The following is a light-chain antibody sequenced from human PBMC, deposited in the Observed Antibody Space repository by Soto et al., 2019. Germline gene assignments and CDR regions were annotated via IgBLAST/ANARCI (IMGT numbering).Light chain of an antibody. Sequence: DIQMTQSPSTLSASIGDRVTITCRASQSISNYLAWYQQKPGEAPKLLIYDASSLESGVPSTFSGSASGTEFTLTIRRLQAYDFATYFCQQYNPYSTVGQGTKVEFK. CDR2: DAS. V-gene: IGKV1-5*01. CDR1: QSISNY. J-gene: IGKJ1*01. CDR3: QQYNPYST.